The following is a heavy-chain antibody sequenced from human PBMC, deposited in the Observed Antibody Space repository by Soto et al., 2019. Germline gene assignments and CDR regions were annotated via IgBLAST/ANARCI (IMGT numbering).Heavy chain of an antibody. D-gene: IGHD1-1*01. CDR2: VNHSGFT. J-gene: IGHJ3*02. V-gene: IGHV4-34*02. CDR3: VSAPPWTFDI. CDR1: SGSLSSYY. Sequence: QVQLQQWGAGLLKPSETLSLTCAVYSGSLSSYYWSWIRQPPGKGLEWIGEVNHSGFTNYNPTLKSRVSISLDPSKNQCSLKLNSVTAADTALYYCVSAPPWTFDIGGQGTVVTVSS.